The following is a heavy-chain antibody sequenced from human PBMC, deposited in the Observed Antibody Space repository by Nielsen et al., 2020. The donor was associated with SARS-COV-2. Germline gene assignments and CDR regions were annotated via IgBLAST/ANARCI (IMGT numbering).Heavy chain of an antibody. Sequence: GESLKISCVASGFTFSAYWMNWVRQAPGKGLEWLSNIRPDGTGANYVDSVKGRFTISRDNAKNLLYLQMGSLRADDTAVYFCKSEGNWGQGTLVTVSS. CDR1: GFTFSAYW. CDR3: KSEGN. V-gene: IGHV3-7*03. CDR2: IRPDGTGA. J-gene: IGHJ4*02.